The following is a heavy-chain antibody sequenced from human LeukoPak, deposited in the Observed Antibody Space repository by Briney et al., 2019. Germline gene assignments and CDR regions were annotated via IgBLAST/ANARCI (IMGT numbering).Heavy chain of an antibody. CDR3: ARTDTAMVTSPFDY. D-gene: IGHD5-18*01. CDR2: IYPGNSDT. J-gene: IGHJ4*02. V-gene: IGHV5-51*01. CDR1: GYRFTSYW. Sequence: GGSLKTSFKGSGYRFTSYWIGWVRQMPGKGLGWRGVIYPGNSDTRYSPSFQGQVTISADKSISTAYLQWSSLKASDTAMYYCARTDTAMVTSPFDYWGQGTLVTVSS.